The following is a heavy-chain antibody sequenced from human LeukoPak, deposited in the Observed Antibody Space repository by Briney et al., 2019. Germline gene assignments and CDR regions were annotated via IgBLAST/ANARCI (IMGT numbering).Heavy chain of an antibody. CDR1: GFTFSNYW. CDR2: IKPDGSEK. J-gene: IGHJ4*02. D-gene: IGHD6-19*01. Sequence: GGSLRLSCVVSGFTFSNYWMSWVRQAPGKGLEWVADIKPDGSEKNYVDSVKGRFTISRDNAKNSLYLQMNSLRAEDTAVYYCARDRPSGWYLQYYFNYWGQGNLVTVSS. V-gene: IGHV3-7*04. CDR3: ARDRPSGWYLQYYFNY.